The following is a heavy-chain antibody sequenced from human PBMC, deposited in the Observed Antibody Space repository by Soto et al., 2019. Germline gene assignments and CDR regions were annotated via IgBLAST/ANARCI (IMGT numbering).Heavy chain of an antibody. CDR1: GFTSSSYG. J-gene: IGHJ6*02. V-gene: IGHV3-33*01. Sequence: QVQLVESGGGVVQPGKSLRLSCDASGFTSSSYGMHWVRQAPGKGLEWVAVMWHDGSNKYYIDSVKGRFTISRDNSKNILFLLMDSLRVEDTGVYYCARGGFGSSSWSQRRWGDGMDVWGPGTTVTVSS. CDR3: ARGGFGSSSWSQRRWGDGMDV. D-gene: IGHD6-13*01. CDR2: MWHDGSNK.